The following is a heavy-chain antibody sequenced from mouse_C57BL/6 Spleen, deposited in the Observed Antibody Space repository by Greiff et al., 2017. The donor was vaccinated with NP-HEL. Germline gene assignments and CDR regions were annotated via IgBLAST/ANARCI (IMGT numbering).Heavy chain of an antibody. CDR1: GYTFTDYE. CDR2: IDPETGGT. V-gene: IGHV1-15*01. J-gene: IGHJ3*01. Sequence: VQLQQSGAELVRPGASVTLSCKASGYTFTDYEMHWVKQTPVHGLEWIGAIDPETGGTAYNQKFKGKAILTADKASSTAYMELRSLTSEDSAVYYCTRGFAYWGQGTLVTVSA. CDR3: TRGFAY.